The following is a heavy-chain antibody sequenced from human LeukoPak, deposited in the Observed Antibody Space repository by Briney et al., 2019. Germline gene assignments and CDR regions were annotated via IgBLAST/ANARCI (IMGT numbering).Heavy chain of an antibody. Sequence: QPGGSLRLSCAASGFTFSSYGMHWVRQAPGKGLEWVAVISYDGSNKYYADSVKGRFTISRDNSKNTLYLQMNSLRAEDTAVYYCAKGEGYYFDYWGQGTLVTVSS. V-gene: IGHV3-30*18. CDR1: GFTFSSYG. CDR2: ISYDGSNK. CDR3: AKGEGYYFDY. J-gene: IGHJ4*02.